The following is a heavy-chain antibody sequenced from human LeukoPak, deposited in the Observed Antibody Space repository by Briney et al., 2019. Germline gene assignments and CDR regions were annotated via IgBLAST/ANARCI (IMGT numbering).Heavy chain of an antibody. D-gene: IGHD4-17*01. Sequence: ASVKVSCKASGYTFTSYNIGWVRQAPGQGLEWMGGISGYNGHTNYARRLQGRVTTTTDTSTSTAYLELRSLRSDDTAVFYCARRWTTMTDDYFDYWRQGTLVIVPS. CDR3: ARRWTTMTDDYFDY. V-gene: IGHV1-18*04. J-gene: IGHJ4*02. CDR2: ISGYNGHT. CDR1: GYTFTSYN.